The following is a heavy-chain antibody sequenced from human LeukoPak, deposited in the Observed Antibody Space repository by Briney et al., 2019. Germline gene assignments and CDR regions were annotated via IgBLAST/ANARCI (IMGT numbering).Heavy chain of an antibody. Sequence: GGSLRLSCAASGFTFSSYGMHWVRQASGKGLEWVAFIRYDGSNKYYADSVKGRFTISRDNSKNTLYLQMNSLRAEDTAVYYCARDSPNEGILWWSIDYWGQGTLVTVSS. CDR2: IRYDGSNK. J-gene: IGHJ4*02. CDR3: ARDSPNEGILWWSIDY. D-gene: IGHD2-21*01. CDR1: GFTFSSYG. V-gene: IGHV3-30*02.